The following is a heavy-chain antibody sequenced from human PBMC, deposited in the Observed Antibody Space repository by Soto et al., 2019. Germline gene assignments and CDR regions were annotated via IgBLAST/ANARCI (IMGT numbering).Heavy chain of an antibody. Sequence: GGSLRLSCAASGFTFSSFEMNWVRQAPGKGLEWVSKIGSSGSTIWYADSVKGRFTISRDNAKNSLYLQMNSLRGEDTAVYYCARAAYSSSYYFDSWGQGTLVTVSS. V-gene: IGHV3-48*03. D-gene: IGHD6-6*01. CDR1: GFTFSSFE. CDR3: ARAAYSSSYYFDS. CDR2: IGSSGSTI. J-gene: IGHJ4*02.